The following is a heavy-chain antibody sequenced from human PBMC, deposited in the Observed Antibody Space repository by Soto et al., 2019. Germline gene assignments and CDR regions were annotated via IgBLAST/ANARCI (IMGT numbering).Heavy chain of an antibody. J-gene: IGHJ5*02. V-gene: IGHV4-30-4*01. D-gene: IGHD2-2*02. CDR3: ARDLGVVVVPAAIWGGWFDP. CDR1: GGSISSGDYY. CDR2: IYYSGST. Sequence: PSETLSLTCTVSGGSISSGDYYWSWIRQPPGKGLEWIGYIYYSGSTYYNPSLKSRVTISVDTSKNQFSLKLSSVTAADTAVHYCARDLGVVVVPAAIWGGWFDPWGQGTLVTLS.